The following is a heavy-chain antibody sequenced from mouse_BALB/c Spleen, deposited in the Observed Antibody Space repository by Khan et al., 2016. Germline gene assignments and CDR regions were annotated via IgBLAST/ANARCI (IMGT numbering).Heavy chain of an antibody. D-gene: IGHD1-1*02. CDR3: ARGGGWYFDV. CDR1: GYTFTDYN. J-gene: IGHJ1*01. Sequence: VQLQQSGPELVKPGASVKISCKASGYTFTDYNMHWVKQSHGKSLEWIGYIYPYNGGTGYNQKFKSKATLTVDNSSSTAYMELRSLTSEDSAVYCCARGGGWYFDVWGAGTTVTVSS. V-gene: IGHV1S29*02. CDR2: IYPYNGGT.